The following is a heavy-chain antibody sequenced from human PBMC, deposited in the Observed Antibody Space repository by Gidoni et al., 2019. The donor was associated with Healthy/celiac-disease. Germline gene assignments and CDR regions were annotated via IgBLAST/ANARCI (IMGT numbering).Heavy chain of an antibody. CDR2: ISAYNGNT. D-gene: IGHD1-20*01. Sequence: QVQLVLSGAEVKKPGATVQVSCKAAGYTFTINVISLVRRAPGQGLGWMGWISAYNGNTNYAQKLQGTVTMTTDTSTITAYMVLKSLRSDYTAVYYCARGLGVEVYDYWGQGTLVTVSS. CDR3: ARGLGVEVYDY. CDR1: GYTFTINV. J-gene: IGHJ4*02. V-gene: IGHV1-18*04.